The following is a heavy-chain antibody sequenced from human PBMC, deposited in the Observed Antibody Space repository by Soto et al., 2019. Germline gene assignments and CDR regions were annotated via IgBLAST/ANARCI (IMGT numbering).Heavy chain of an antibody. Sequence: GGSLRLSCAASGFSFSNYPMSWVRQAPGKGLEWVSSISGSGGRTDYADSVKGRCTIARDNSKNTVYLQMNSLRAEDTAVYYCAKDSWGGTGSGWSHHYWGQGTQVTVSS. D-gene: IGHD6-19*01. CDR1: GFSFSNYP. V-gene: IGHV3-23*01. J-gene: IGHJ4*02. CDR3: AKDSWGGTGSGWSHHY. CDR2: ISGSGGRT.